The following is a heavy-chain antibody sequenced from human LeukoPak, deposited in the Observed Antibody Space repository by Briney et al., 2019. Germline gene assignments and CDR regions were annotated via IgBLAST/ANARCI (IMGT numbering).Heavy chain of an antibody. CDR2: IHSSGST. CDR3: AREVRGVIPEYNWFDP. J-gene: IGHJ5*02. V-gene: IGHV4-59*01. CDR1: DGSISSYY. Sequence: PSETLSLTCSVSDGSISSYYWSWIRQPPGKGLEWIGYIHSSGSTNYNPSLKSRVTISVDTSKNQFSLKLSSVTAADTAVYYCAREVRGVIPEYNWFDPWGQGTLVTVSS. D-gene: IGHD3-10*01.